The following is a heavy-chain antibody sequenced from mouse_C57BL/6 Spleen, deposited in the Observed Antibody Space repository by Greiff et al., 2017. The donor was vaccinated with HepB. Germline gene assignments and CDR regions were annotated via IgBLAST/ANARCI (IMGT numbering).Heavy chain of an antibody. CDR1: GFTFSDYG. Sequence: EVQWVESGGGLVKPGGSLKLSCAASGFTFSDYGMHWVRQAPEKGLEWVAYISSGSSTIYYADTVKGRFTISRDNAKNTLFLQMTSLRSEDTAMYYCARDYGNYGYYAMDYWGQGTSVTVSS. V-gene: IGHV5-17*01. CDR3: ARDYGNYGYYAMDY. J-gene: IGHJ4*01. CDR2: ISSGSSTI. D-gene: IGHD2-1*01.